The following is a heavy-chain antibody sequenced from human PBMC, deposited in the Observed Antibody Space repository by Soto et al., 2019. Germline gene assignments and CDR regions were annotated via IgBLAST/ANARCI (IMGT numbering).Heavy chain of an antibody. V-gene: IGHV4-59*08. D-gene: IGHD6-6*01. J-gene: IGHJ4*02. Sequence: SETLSLTCTVSGGSISSYYWSWIRQPPGKGLEWIGYIYYSGSTNYNPSLKSRVTISVDTSKNQFSLKLSSVTAADTAVYYCASASLPQSKLAARTFDYWGQGTLVTVSS. CDR3: ASASLPQSKLAARTFDY. CDR2: IYYSGST. CDR1: GGSISSYY.